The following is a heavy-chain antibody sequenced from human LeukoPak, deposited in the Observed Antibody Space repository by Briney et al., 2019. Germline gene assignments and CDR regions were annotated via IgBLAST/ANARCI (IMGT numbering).Heavy chain of an antibody. Sequence: GGSVRLSCAASGFTFSSYAMSWVRQAPGKGLEWVSAISGSGGSTYYADSVKGRFTISRDNSKNTLYLQMNSLRAEDTAVYYCAKEDYGSGSYYDFGATLYFDYWGQGTLVTVSS. V-gene: IGHV3-23*01. CDR2: ISGSGGST. CDR1: GFTFSSYA. D-gene: IGHD3-10*01. J-gene: IGHJ4*02. CDR3: AKEDYGSGSYYDFGATLYFDY.